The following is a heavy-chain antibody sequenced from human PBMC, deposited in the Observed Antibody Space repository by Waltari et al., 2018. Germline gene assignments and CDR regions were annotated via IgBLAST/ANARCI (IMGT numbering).Heavy chain of an antibody. D-gene: IGHD6-13*01. J-gene: IGHJ4*02. CDR2: ITQDGSEK. V-gene: IGHV3-7*01. CDR3: ASSLQQPPNY. CDR1: GFTFSSYW. Sequence: EVQLVESGGGLVQPGGSLRLSCAASGFTFSSYWMSWVRQAPGKGLEWVANITQDGSEKYYVDSVKGLFTIARDNAKNSLYLQMNSLRAEDTAVYYCASSLQQPPNYWGQGTLVTVSS.